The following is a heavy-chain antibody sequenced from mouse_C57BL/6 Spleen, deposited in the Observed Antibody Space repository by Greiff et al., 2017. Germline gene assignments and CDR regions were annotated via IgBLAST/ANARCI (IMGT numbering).Heavy chain of an antibody. CDR3: ARQRGTGYYFDY. J-gene: IGHJ2*01. V-gene: IGHV1-36*01. CDR2: VYPYNGGT. CDR1: GFTFTDYY. Sequence: VQLQQSGPVLVKPGPSVKISCKASGFTFTDYYMHWVKQSHGKSLEWIGLVYPYNGGTSYHQQFKGKATLTVDTSSSTAYMGLNSLTSADYAVNYCARQRGTGYYFDYWGQGTTLTVSS.